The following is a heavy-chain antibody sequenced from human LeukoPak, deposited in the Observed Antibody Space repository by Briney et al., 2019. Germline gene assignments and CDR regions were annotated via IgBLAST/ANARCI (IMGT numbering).Heavy chain of an antibody. CDR1: GFTFSSYW. CDR2: INNDGSTT. J-gene: IGHJ3*02. D-gene: IGHD2-15*01. CDR3: AREFCSGGVCYSVRAFDI. Sequence: GGSLRLSCAASGFTFSSYWMHWVRQAPGNGLVWVSRINNDGSTTDYADAVKGRFTISRDNAKNTLYLQMNSLRAEDTAVYYCAREFCSGGVCYSVRAFDIWGQGTMVTVSS. V-gene: IGHV3-74*01.